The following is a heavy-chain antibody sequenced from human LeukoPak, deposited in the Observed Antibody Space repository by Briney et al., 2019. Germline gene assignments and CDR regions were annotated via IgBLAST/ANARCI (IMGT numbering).Heavy chain of an antibody. V-gene: IGHV1-2*02. CDR3: AREFGYSSTLEAYYFDY. J-gene: IGHJ4*02. CDR1: GYTFTGYY. D-gene: IGHD6-13*01. CDR2: INPNSGGT. Sequence: GASVKVSCKASGYTFTGYYMHWVRQAPGQGLEWMGWINPNSGGTNYAQKFQGRVTMTRDTSISTAYMELSRLRSDDTAVYYCAREFGYSSTLEAYYFDYWGQGTLVTVSS.